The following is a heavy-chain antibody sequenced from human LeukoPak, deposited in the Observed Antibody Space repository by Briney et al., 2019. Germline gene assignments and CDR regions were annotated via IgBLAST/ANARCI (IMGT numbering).Heavy chain of an antibody. J-gene: IGHJ6*03. V-gene: IGHV4-39*01. CDR3: ARHVPRTHWEKVVPAAPRYYYYMDV. D-gene: IGHD2-2*01. CDR2: IYYSGST. CDR1: GGSISSSSYY. Sequence: SETLSLTCTVSGGSISSSSYYWGWIRQPPGKGLEWIGSIYYSGSTYYNPSLKSRVTISVDTSKNQFSLKLSSVTTADTAVYYCARHVPRTHWEKVVPAAPRYYYYMDVWGKGTTVTVSS.